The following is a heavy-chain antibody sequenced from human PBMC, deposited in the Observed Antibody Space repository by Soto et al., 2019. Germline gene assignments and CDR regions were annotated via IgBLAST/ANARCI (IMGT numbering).Heavy chain of an antibody. D-gene: IGHD1-26*01. CDR2: IGRSGSPI. Sequence: PGGSLRLSCAASGFSFSTYAIHWVRQAPGKGLEWVSYIGRSGSPIYYTDFVKGRFTISRDSAKNSLFLQMDSLRAEDTALYYCARDPGTVGSTDAFDIWGQGTMVTV. V-gene: IGHV3-48*03. CDR1: GFSFSTYA. CDR3: ARDPGTVGSTDAFDI. J-gene: IGHJ3*02.